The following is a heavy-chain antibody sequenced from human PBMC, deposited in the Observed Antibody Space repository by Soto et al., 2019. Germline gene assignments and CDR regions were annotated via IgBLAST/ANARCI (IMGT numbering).Heavy chain of an antibody. D-gene: IGHD4-17*01. CDR3: VRITVTTVGFYDY. V-gene: IGHV3-64D*08. CDR1: GFTFSTYA. Sequence: PGGSLRLSCSASGFTFSTYAMHWVRQAPGKGLEYVTAISSNGGFTYYADSVKGRFTISRDNSKNTLYLQMSSLRAEDTAVYYCVRITVTTVGFYDYWGQGTLVTVSS. J-gene: IGHJ4*02. CDR2: ISSNGGFT.